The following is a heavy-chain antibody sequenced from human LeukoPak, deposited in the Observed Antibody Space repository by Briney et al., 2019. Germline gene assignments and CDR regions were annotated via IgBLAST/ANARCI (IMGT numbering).Heavy chain of an antibody. J-gene: IGHJ3*02. Sequence: PSETLSLTCTVSGGSISSGGYYWSWIRQHPGKGLEWIGYIYYSGSTYYNPSLKSRVTISVDTSKNQFSLQLNSVTPEDTAVYYCARAGDHVTYGGVDIWGLGTMVTVSS. CDR2: IYYSGST. D-gene: IGHD4-23*01. V-gene: IGHV4-31*03. CDR1: GGSISSGGYY. CDR3: ARAGDHVTYGGVDI.